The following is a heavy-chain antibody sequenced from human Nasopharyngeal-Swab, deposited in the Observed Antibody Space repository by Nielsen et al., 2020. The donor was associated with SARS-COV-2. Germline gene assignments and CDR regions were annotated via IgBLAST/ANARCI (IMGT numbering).Heavy chain of an antibody. CDR3: ARDGYSSSWYAFDI. D-gene: IGHD6-6*01. V-gene: IGHV3-48*02. J-gene: IGHJ3*02. CDR1: GFTFSSYS. Sequence: GESLKISCAASGFTFSSYSRNWVRQAPGKGLEWVSYISSSSSTIYYADSVKGRFTISRDNAKNSLYLQMNSLRDEDTAVYYCARDGYSSSWYAFDIWGQGTMVTVSS. CDR2: ISSSSSTI.